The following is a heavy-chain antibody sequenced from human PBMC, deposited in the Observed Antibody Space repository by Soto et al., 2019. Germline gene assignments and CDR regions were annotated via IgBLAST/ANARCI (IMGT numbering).Heavy chain of an antibody. D-gene: IGHD3-22*01. V-gene: IGHV3-11*06. CDR1: GFTFSDYY. Sequence: GGSLRLSCAASGFTFSDYYMSWIRQAPGKGLEWVSYISSSSSYTNYADSVKGRFTISRDNAKNSLYLQMNSLRAEDTAVYYCAKVRDSSGSDYWGQGTRVTVSS. J-gene: IGHJ4*02. CDR2: ISSSSSYT. CDR3: AKVRDSSGSDY.